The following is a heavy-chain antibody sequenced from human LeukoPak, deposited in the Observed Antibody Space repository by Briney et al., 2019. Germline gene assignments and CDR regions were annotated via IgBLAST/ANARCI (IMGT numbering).Heavy chain of an antibody. V-gene: IGHV3-30*18. CDR3: AKDSSSGCPTCYYYGMDV. CDR1: GFTFSSYG. J-gene: IGHJ6*02. D-gene: IGHD6-19*01. Sequence: GRSLRLSCAASGFTFSSYGMHWVRQAPGKGLEWVAVISYDGSNKYYADSVKGRFTISRDNSKNTLYLQMNSLRAEDTAVYYCAKDSSSGCPTCYYYGMDVWGQGTTVTVSS. CDR2: ISYDGSNK.